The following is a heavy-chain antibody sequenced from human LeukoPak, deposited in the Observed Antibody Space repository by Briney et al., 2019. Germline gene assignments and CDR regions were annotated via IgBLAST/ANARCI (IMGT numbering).Heavy chain of an antibody. CDR1: GGSITSNH. Sequence: SETLSLTCTVSGGSITSNHWSWVRQPPGKGLEWIGQVHHSGGTSYNPSLRSRVTISIDKSENQFSLKLNSVTAADTAVYYCASGRTHGTLDYWGQGTLVTVSS. CDR2: VHHSGGT. V-gene: IGHV4-4*02. D-gene: IGHD1-1*01. CDR3: ASGRTHGTLDY. J-gene: IGHJ4*02.